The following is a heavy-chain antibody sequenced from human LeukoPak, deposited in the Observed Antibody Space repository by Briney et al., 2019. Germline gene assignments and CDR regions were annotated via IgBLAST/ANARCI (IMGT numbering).Heavy chain of an antibody. D-gene: IGHD2-2*01. Sequence: PSQTLALTCAVSGGSISSGGYSWSWIRQPPGKGLEWIGYIYHSGSTYYNPSLKSRVTISVDRSKNQFSLKLSSVTAADTAVYYCARERVYCSSTSCSPDGFDYWGQGTLVTVSS. CDR3: ARERVYCSSTSCSPDGFDY. CDR1: GGSISSGGYS. J-gene: IGHJ4*02. CDR2: IYHSGST. V-gene: IGHV4-30-2*01.